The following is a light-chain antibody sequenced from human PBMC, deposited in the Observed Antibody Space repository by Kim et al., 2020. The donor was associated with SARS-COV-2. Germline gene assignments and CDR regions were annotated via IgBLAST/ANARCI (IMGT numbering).Light chain of an antibody. Sequence: SSELTQDPAVSVALGQTVRITCQGDSLRSYYATWYQQKPGQAPIVVIYGKNNRPSGIPDRFSGSSSGDTASLTITRTQAGDEADYYCNSRGSNDNALFGG. CDR1: SLRSYY. CDR2: GKN. V-gene: IGLV3-19*01. J-gene: IGLJ2*01. CDR3: NSRGSNDNAL.